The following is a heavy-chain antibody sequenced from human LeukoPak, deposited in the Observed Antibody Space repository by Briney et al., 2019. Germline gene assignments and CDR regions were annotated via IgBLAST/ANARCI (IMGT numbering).Heavy chain of an antibody. D-gene: IGHD3-10*01. CDR1: GFIFSTYA. V-gene: IGHV3-23*01. J-gene: IGHJ4*02. CDR2: ITSSGDNT. Sequence: GGSLRLSCAASGFIFSTYAMSWVRQAPGKGLEWVSSITSSGDNTYYADSVKGRFTISRDNSKNTLYLQMNSLRAEDTAVYYCARDPSRYYYGSGSYSPFFDYWGQGTLVTVSS. CDR3: ARDPSRYYYGSGSYSPFFDY.